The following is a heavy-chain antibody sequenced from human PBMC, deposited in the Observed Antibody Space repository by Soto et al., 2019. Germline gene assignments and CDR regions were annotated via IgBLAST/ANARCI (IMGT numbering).Heavy chain of an antibody. Sequence: GESLKISCKGSGYSFTSYWISWVRQMPGKGLEWMGRIDPSDSYTNYSPSFQGHVTISADKSISTAYLQWSSLKASDTAMYYCARQRIPTYRLAVWGQGTTVTVSS. J-gene: IGHJ6*02. CDR2: IDPSDSYT. V-gene: IGHV5-10-1*01. D-gene: IGHD2-21*01. CDR1: GYSFTSYW. CDR3: ARQRIPTYRLAV.